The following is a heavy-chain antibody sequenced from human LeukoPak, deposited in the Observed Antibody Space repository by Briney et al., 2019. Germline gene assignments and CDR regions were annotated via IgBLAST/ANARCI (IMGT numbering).Heavy chain of an antibody. D-gene: IGHD3-10*01. V-gene: IGHV3-33*08. Sequence: PGRSLRLSCAASGFTFSTYGMHWVRQAPGKGLEWVAAVWYDGSNKYYADSVKGRFTISRDNSKNTLYLQMNSLRADDTAVYYWARIPWVGELLGGDYWGQGTLVTVSS. CDR1: GFTFSTYG. CDR3: ARIPWVGELLGGDY. J-gene: IGHJ4*02. CDR2: VWYDGSNK.